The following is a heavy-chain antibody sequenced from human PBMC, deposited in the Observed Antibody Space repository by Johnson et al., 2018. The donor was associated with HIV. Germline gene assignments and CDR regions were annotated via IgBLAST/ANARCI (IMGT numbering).Heavy chain of an antibody. CDR1: GFTFSSYG. CDR2: INWNGGST. Sequence: VQLVESGGGLVQPGGSLRLSCAASGFTFSSYGMHWVRQAPGKGLEWVSGINWNGGSTGYADSVKGRFTPSRANAKNSLYLQMNSLRAEDTAVYYCARVGYSSSWYLGAFDIWGQGTMVTVSS. V-gene: IGHV3-20*04. J-gene: IGHJ3*02. CDR3: ARVGYSSSWYLGAFDI. D-gene: IGHD6-13*01.